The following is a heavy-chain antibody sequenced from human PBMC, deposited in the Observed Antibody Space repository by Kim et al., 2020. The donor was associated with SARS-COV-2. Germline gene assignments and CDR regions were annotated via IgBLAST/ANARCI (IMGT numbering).Heavy chain of an antibody. CDR3: ARAYGSGASRKKWFDP. Sequence: GESLKISCKGSGYRVTTYWIGWVRQIPGEGLEWMGVNYTGDSDTRYNPSFQGQGTISVDKSISTGYLQWSSLKPSDTAVYYCARAYGSGASRKKWFDPWGQGTLVTVSS. CDR1: GYRVTTYW. CDR2: NYTGDSDT. D-gene: IGHD3-10*01. J-gene: IGHJ5*02. V-gene: IGHV5-51*01.